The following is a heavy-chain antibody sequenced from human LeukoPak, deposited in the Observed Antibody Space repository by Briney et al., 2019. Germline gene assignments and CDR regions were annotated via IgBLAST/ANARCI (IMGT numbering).Heavy chain of an antibody. J-gene: IGHJ3*02. D-gene: IGHD1-26*01. CDR1: GYTFTGYY. Sequence: ASVKVSCKASGYTFTGYYMHWVRQAPGQGLEWMGWINPNSGGTNYAQKFQGRVTMTRDTSISTASMELSRLRSDDTAVYYCARDRGSYFSDAFDIWGQGTMVTVSS. CDR2: INPNSGGT. V-gene: IGHV1-2*02. CDR3: ARDRGSYFSDAFDI.